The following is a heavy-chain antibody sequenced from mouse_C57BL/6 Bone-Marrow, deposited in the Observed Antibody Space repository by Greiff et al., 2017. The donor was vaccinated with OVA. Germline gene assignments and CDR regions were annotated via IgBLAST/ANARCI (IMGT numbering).Heavy chain of an antibody. V-gene: IGHV1-58*01. J-gene: IGHJ4*01. CDR3: AKAYDAMDY. CDR2: IYIGNGYP. Sequence: EVTLMESGAELVRPGYSVKMSCKTSGYKFTSYGINWVKQRPGQGLEWIGYIYIGNGYPEYNARFKGQAAMTSNTSSSTAVMQLSILTSEDSAIYFCAKAYDAMDYWGQGTSVTVSS. CDR1: GYKFTSYG.